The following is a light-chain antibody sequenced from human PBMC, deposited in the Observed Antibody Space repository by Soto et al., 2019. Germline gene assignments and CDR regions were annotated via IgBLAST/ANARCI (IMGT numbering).Light chain of an antibody. CDR2: GNT. CDR3: QSYDDSLSVHYV. V-gene: IGLV1-40*01. Sequence: QSVLTQPPSLSVVPGQRVTISCTRSSSNIGSTYDVQWYQQLPGTAPKLLIHGNTNRPSGVPNRFSGSKSGTSASLAITGLQADDEADYYCQSYDDSLSVHYVFGTGTKVTVL. J-gene: IGLJ1*01. CDR1: SSNIGSTYD.